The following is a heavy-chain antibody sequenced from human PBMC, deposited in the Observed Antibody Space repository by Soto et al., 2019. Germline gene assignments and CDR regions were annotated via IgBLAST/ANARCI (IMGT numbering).Heavy chain of an antibody. Sequence: GGSLRLSCEASGFTFTSYGMLWVRQAPGKGLEWVALTWSNGKNEYYAESVKGRFTISRGNSKNTVYLEMNSLRADDTGVYYCARHSCVPYSGYALDVWGQGTTVPVSS. CDR1: GFTFTSYG. J-gene: IGHJ6*02. V-gene: IGHV3-33*01. CDR2: TWSNGKNE. CDR3: ARHSCVPYSGYALDV. D-gene: IGHD2-21*01.